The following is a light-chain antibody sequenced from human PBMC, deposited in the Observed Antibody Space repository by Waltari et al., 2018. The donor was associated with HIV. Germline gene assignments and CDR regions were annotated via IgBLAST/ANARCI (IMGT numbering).Light chain of an antibody. Sequence: QSMLTQPPSVSGAPGQRVAISCTGSSSTIGAGFDVHWYQQIPGTAPKLLISGNKNRPSGVPDRFSASKSGTSAALTISGLQAADEADYFCQSYDISLSASVVFGGGTMLTVL. CDR3: QSYDISLSASVV. V-gene: IGLV1-40*01. CDR1: SSTIGAGFD. CDR2: GNK. J-gene: IGLJ2*01.